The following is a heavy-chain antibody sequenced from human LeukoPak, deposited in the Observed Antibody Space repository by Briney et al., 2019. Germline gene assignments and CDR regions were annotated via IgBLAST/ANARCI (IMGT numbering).Heavy chain of an antibody. V-gene: IGHV3-23*01. CDR1: GFTFSSYA. J-gene: IGHJ6*03. CDR3: ARDRHVPGLYYYYMDV. Sequence: QPGGSLRLSCAASGFTFSSYAMSWVRQAPGKGLEWVSAISGSGGSTYYADSVKGRFTISRDNAKNSLYLQMSSLRAEDTAVYFCARDRHVPGLYYYYMDVWGRGTTVTVSS. D-gene: IGHD6-6*01. CDR2: ISGSGGST.